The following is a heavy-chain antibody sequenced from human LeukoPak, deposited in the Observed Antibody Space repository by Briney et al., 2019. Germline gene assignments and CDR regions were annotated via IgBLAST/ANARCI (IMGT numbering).Heavy chain of an antibody. CDR1: GFIFSSFG. J-gene: IGHJ4*02. D-gene: IGHD6-19*01. V-gene: IGHV3-30*19. CDR3: ARERALPGIAVAGYFGY. CDR2: ISYDGSNK. Sequence: GGSLRLSCAASGFIFSSFGMHWVRQAPGKGLEWVAVISYDGSNKYYADSVKGRFTISRDNSKNTLYLQMNSLRAEDTAVYYCARERALPGIAVAGYFGYWGQGTLVTVSS.